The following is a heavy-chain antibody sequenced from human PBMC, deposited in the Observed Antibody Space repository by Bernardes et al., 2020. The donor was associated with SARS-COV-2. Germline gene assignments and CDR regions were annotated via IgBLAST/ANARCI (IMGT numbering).Heavy chain of an antibody. CDR2: ISYDGSNK. J-gene: IGHJ4*02. CDR3: AKGSSGSGSSYFDY. V-gene: IGHV3-30*18. CDR1: GFTFSRYG. Sequence: RLSCAASGFTFSRYGMHWVRQAPGKGLEWVAVISYDGSNKYYADSVKGRFTISRDNSKNTLYLQMNSLRAEDTAVYYCAKGSSGSGSSYFDYWGQGTLVTGSS. D-gene: IGHD3-10*01.